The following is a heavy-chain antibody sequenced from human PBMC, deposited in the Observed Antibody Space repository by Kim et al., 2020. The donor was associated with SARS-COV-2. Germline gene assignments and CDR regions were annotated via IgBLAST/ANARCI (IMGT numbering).Heavy chain of an antibody. CDR1: GGSFSGYY. CDR2: INHSGST. J-gene: IGHJ4*02. D-gene: IGHD3-10*01. Sequence: SETLSLTCAVYGGSFSGYYWSWIRQPPGNGLEWIGEINHSGSTNYNPSLKSRVTISVDTSKNQFSLKLSSVTAADTAVYYCARGGLTMVRGVIIRYYFDYWGQGTLVTVSS. V-gene: IGHV4-34*01. CDR3: ARGGLTMVRGVIIRYYFDY.